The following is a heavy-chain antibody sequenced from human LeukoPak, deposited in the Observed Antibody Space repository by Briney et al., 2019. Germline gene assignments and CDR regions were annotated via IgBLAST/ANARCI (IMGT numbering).Heavy chain of an antibody. J-gene: IGHJ4*02. V-gene: IGHV3-9*01. D-gene: IGHD6-13*01. Sequence: PGRSLRLSCAASGFTFDDYAMHWVRQAPGKGLEWVSGVSWNSGSIDYAASVKGRFTTSRDNAKSSLYLQMNSLRAEDTALYYCAKDKFGGDQQLVRGYDYWGQGTLVTVSS. CDR2: VSWNSGSI. CDR1: GFTFDDYA. CDR3: AKDKFGGDQQLVRGYDY.